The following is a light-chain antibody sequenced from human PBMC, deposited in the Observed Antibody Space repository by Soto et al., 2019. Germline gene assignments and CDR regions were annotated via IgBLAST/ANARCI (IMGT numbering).Light chain of an antibody. J-gene: IGKJ4*01. CDR1: HIVSNN. CDR3: QQYTNWPLT. Sequence: EIVLTQSPATLSVSPGERATLSCRASHIVSNNLAWYQQKPGQAPRLLIYDASTRATGIPARFSGSGSGTAFTLTISSLQSEDFAGYYCQQYTNWPLTFGGGTKVEIK. V-gene: IGKV3-15*01. CDR2: DAS.